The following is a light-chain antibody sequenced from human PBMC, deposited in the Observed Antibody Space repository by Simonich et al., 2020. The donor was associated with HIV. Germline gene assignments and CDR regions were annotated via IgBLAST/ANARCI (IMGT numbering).Light chain of an antibody. V-gene: IGKV3-15*01. J-gene: IGKJ3*01. CDR3: QQYNNWPLT. CDR2: GAS. CDR1: QSVRSN. Sequence: EIVMTQSAAPLSVSPGERATLPCRASQSVRSNLAEYQQNPGQAPRLLIFGASTRATGIPARFSGSGSGTEFTLTISSMQSEDFAVYYCQQYNNWPLTFGPGTKVDIK.